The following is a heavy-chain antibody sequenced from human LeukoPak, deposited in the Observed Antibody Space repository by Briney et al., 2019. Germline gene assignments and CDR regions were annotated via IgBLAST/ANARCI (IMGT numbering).Heavy chain of an antibody. V-gene: IGHV7-4-1*02. CDR2: INTNTGNP. CDR1: GYTFTNYA. CDR3: ARDYDFWSGDFALDAFDI. Sequence: ASVKVSCKASGYTFTNYAMNWVRQAPGQGLEWMGWINTNTGNPTYAQAFTGRFVFSLDTSVSTAYLQISSLKAEDTAVYYCARDYDFWSGDFALDAFDIWGQGTMVTVSS. D-gene: IGHD3-3*01. J-gene: IGHJ3*02.